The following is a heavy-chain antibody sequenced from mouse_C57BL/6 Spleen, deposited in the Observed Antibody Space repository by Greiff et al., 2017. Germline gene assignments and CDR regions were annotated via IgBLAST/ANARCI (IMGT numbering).Heavy chain of an antibody. D-gene: IGHD1-3*01. CDR1: GYTFTSYW. CDR2: IDPSDSYT. J-gene: IGHJ3*01. Sequence: QVQLQQPGAELVMPGASVKLSCKASGYTFTSYWMHWVKQRPGQGLEWIGEIDPSDSYTNYNQKFKGKATFTADTSSNTAYMQLSSLTTEDSAIYYCATGSKEGPWFAYWGQGTLVTVSA. V-gene: IGHV1-69*01. CDR3: ATGSKEGPWFAY.